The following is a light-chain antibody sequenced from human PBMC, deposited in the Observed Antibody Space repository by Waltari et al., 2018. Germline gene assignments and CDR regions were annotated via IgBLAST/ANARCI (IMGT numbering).Light chain of an antibody. CDR1: SGYTGAFLL. CDR3: CSYAGSSKWV. J-gene: IGLJ3*02. V-gene: IGLV2-23*01. Sequence: QSALTQPADVSGSPGPSTPSSCPGNSGYTGAFLLVSWYQHSTGKVPKVIIYVNHKRPSGISDRFSGSKSGNTASLTIAGLQADDEADYFCCSYAGSSKWVFGGGTKLTV. CDR2: VNH.